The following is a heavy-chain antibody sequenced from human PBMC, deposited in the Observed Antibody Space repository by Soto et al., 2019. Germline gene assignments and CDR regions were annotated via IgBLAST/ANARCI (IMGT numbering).Heavy chain of an antibody. CDR1: GGSIITSYY. J-gene: IGHJ6*02. Sequence: SETLSLTCSVSGGSIITSYYWGWIRQPPGKGLEWIASIYYSGSTYYNPSLKSRVTIFVDTSQSQFSLMLGSVTAADTAVYYCARHDWEKFYGMDVWGQGTTVTVSS. CDR3: ARHDWEKFYGMDV. CDR2: IYYSGST. D-gene: IGHD2-21*01. V-gene: IGHV4-39*01.